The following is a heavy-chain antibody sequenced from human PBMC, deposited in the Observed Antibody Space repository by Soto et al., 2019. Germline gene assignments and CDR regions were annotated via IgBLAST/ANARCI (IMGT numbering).Heavy chain of an antibody. CDR2: INPDNGNT. Sequence: ASVKVSCKASGYTFTRSGISWVRQAPGQGLEWLGWINPDNGNTNYAQHLQGRVSLTTDTSTSTAYMDLGSLTSDDTAVYYCAMVDNYVTPTPQDVWGQGTTVTVSS. J-gene: IGHJ6*02. CDR1: GYTFTRSG. CDR3: AMVDNYVTPTPQDV. D-gene: IGHD3-16*01. V-gene: IGHV1-18*01.